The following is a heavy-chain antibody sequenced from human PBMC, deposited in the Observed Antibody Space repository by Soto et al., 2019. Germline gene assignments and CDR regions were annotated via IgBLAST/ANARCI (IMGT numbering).Heavy chain of an antibody. J-gene: IGHJ5*02. V-gene: IGHV1-69*12. CDR3: ARVRYCSGGSCFRNWFDP. D-gene: IGHD2-15*01. Sequence: QVQLVQSGAEVKKPGSSVKVSCKASGGTFSSYAISWVRQAPGQGLEWMGGIIPIFGTANYAQKFQGRDTITEDHSRSTAYMELRSLRSEDTAVYNCARVRYCSGGSCFRNWFDPWGQGTLVTVSS. CDR1: GGTFSSYA. CDR2: IIPIFGTA.